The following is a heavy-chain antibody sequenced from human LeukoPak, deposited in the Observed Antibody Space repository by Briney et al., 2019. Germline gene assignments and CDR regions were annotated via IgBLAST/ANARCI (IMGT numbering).Heavy chain of an antibody. D-gene: IGHD3-22*01. CDR1: GGTFSSYA. Sequence: ASVKVSCKASGGTFSSYAISWVRQAPGQGLEWMGRIIPILGIANYAQKFQGRVTITADKSTSTAYMELSSLRSEDTAVYYCARTYYYDSSGSTGYYYYGMDVWGQGTTVTVSS. J-gene: IGHJ6*02. CDR3: ARTYYYDSSGSTGYYYYGMDV. CDR2: IIPILGIA. V-gene: IGHV1-69*04.